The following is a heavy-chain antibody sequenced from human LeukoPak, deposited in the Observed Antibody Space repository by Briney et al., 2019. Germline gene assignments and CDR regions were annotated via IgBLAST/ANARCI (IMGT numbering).Heavy chain of an antibody. CDR3: ARGGVSSGYDY. D-gene: IGHD6-19*01. CDR1: GFTFSNYW. CDR2: IKQDGSEK. V-gene: IGHV3-7*04. Sequence: PGGSLRLSCAASGFTFSNYWMSWVRQAPGKGLEWVANIKQDGSEKYYVDSVKGRFTISRDNAKNSLYVQMNSLRAEDTAVYYCARGGVSSGYDYWGQGTLVTVSS. J-gene: IGHJ4*02.